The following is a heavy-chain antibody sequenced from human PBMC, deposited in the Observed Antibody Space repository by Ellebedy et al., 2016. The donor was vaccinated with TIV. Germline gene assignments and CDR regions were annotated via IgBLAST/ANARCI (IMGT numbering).Heavy chain of an antibody. Sequence: GESLKISCAASDFTFGSYWMHWVRQSPGKGLVWVSRISHDGRTTTYVDSVRGRFTIHRDNARNTLYLRINSLRPEDTAVYYCAREAIIGTQWDGLDVWGRGTMVTVSS. CDR1: DFTFGSYW. J-gene: IGHJ3*01. V-gene: IGHV3-74*03. CDR3: AREAIIGTQWDGLDV. D-gene: IGHD1-7*01. CDR2: ISHDGRTT.